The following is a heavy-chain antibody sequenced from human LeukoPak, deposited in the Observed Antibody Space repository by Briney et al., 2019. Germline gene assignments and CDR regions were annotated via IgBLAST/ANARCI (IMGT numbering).Heavy chain of an antibody. CDR1: GGTFSSYA. V-gene: IGHV1-69*13. CDR2: IIPIFGTA. J-gene: IGHJ5*02. D-gene: IGHD5-18*01. Sequence: ASVKVSCKASGGTFSSYAISWVRQAPGQGLEWMGGIIPIFGTANYAQKFQGRVTITADESTSTAYMELSSLRSEDTAVYYCARDPLHFGYSYGSNWFDPWGQGTLVTVSS. CDR3: ARDPLHFGYSYGSNWFDP.